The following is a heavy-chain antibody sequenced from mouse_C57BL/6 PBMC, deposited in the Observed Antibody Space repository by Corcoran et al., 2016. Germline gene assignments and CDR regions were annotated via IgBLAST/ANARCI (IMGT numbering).Heavy chain of an antibody. CDR3: ARERGGYCMDY. J-gene: IGHJ4*01. CDR1: VYTFTDYY. V-gene: IGHV1-76*01. D-gene: IGHD2-3*01. Sequence: QVQLKQSGAELVRPGASVNLSCKASVYTFTDYYINWVKQRPGQGLEWIARIYPGSGNTYYNEKFKGKATMTAEKSSSTAYMQLSSLTSEDSAVYFCARERGGYCMDYWGQGTSVTVSS. CDR2: IYPGSGNT.